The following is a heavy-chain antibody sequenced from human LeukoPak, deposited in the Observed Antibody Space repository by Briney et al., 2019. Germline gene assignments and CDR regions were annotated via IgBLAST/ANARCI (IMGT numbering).Heavy chain of an antibody. Sequence: PSETLSLTCTVSGGSMSSYYWSWIRQPPGKGLEWIGYIYYSGSTNYNPSLKSRVTISVDTSKNQFTLKLSSVTAADTAVYYCARRKAGYYDILTGPKTLDYWGQGTLVTVSS. V-gene: IGHV4-59*12. CDR2: IYYSGST. D-gene: IGHD3-9*01. CDR1: GGSMSSYY. J-gene: IGHJ4*02. CDR3: ARRKAGYYDILTGPKTLDY.